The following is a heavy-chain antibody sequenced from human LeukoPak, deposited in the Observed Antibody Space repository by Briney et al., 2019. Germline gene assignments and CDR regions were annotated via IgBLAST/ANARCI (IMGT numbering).Heavy chain of an antibody. CDR3: ARQWNSGSYEPYYYGMDV. D-gene: IGHD1-26*01. CDR1: GGSISSYY. J-gene: IGHJ6*02. V-gene: IGHV4-59*08. Sequence: PSETLSLTCTVSGGSISSYYWSWIRQPPGKGLEWIGYIYYSGSTNYNTSLKSRVTISVDTSKNQFSLKLSSMTAADTAVYYCARQWNSGSYEPYYYGMDVWGQGTTVTVSS. CDR2: IYYSGST.